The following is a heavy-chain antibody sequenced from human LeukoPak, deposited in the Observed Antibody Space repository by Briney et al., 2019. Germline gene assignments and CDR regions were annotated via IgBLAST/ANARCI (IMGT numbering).Heavy chain of an antibody. CDR2: INSDGSRT. CDR3: ARDRGSTEFDY. V-gene: IGHV3-74*01. D-gene: IGHD3-10*01. CDR1: EFTFSDYY. J-gene: IGHJ4*02. Sequence: GGSLRLPCAASEFTFSDYYMSWIRQAPGKGLVWVSRINSDGSRTSYADSVKGRFAISRDNAKNTLYLQMNSLRAEDTAVYYCARDRGSTEFDYWGQGTLVTVSS.